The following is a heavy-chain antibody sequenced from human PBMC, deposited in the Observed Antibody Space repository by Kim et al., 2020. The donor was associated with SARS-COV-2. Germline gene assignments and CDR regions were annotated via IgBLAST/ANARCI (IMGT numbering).Heavy chain of an antibody. CDR3: ARGPSHVAPFDY. J-gene: IGHJ4*02. Sequence: GGSLSLSCAASGFTFSSYTMFWVRQAPGKGLEYVSAISSDGGSTYYANSMKDRLTISRDNSKNTLFLQMGSLRADDMAVYYCARGPSHVAPFDYWGQGTL. CDR1: GFTFSSYT. CDR2: ISSDGGST. D-gene: IGHD5-12*01. V-gene: IGHV3-64*01.